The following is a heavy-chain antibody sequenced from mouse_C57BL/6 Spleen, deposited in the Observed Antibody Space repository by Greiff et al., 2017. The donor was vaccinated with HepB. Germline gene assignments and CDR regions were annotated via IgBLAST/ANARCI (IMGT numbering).Heavy chain of an antibody. Sequence: EVQLQQSGPELVKPGASVKISCKASGYTFTDYYMNWVKQSHGKSLEWIGDINPNNGGTSYNQKFKGKATLTVDKSSSTAYMELRSLTSEDSAVYYCASFYGYDGYYYAMDYWGQGTSVTVSS. J-gene: IGHJ4*01. V-gene: IGHV1-26*01. CDR1: GYTFTDYY. CDR2: INPNNGGT. D-gene: IGHD2-2*01. CDR3: ASFYGYDGYYYAMDY.